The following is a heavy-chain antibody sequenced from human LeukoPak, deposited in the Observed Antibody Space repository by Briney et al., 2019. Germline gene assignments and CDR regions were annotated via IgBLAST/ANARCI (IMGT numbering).Heavy chain of an antibody. D-gene: IGHD3-10*01. V-gene: IGHV3-23*01. J-gene: IGHJ4*02. CDR2: ISGRGDGT. Sequence: GGSLRLSCAASGFTFNTYTMNWVRQAPGKGLEWVSAISGRGDGTYYADFVKGRVTISRENSKNTLFLQMNSLRVEDTATYYCAKGTERYREVSSFDSWGRGTLVAVSS. CDR1: GFTFNTYT. CDR3: AKGTERYREVSSFDS.